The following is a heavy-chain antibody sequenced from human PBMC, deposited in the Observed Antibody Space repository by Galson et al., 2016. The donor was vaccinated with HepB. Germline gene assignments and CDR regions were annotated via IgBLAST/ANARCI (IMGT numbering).Heavy chain of an antibody. CDR2: INAGGTII. Sequence: SLRLSCAASGFTFGFHSMNWVRQAPGKGLEWVSYINAGGTIIYSADSVRGRFTISRDNDKTSLSLQMNSLRAEDTAVYYCARVLNPSYYYTMDVWGKGTTVTVSS. CDR1: GFTFGFHS. V-gene: IGHV3-48*04. CDR3: ARVLNPSYYYTMDV. J-gene: IGHJ6*04. D-gene: IGHD1-14*01.